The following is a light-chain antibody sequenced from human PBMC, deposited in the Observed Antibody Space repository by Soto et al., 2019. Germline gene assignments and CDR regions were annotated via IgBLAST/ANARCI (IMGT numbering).Light chain of an antibody. CDR2: EVT. J-gene: IGLJ1*01. CDR1: SXDIGTYNY. CDR3: ISYTDSSTLEV. Sequence: QSALTQPASVSGSPGQSITISCTGTSXDIGTYNYVSWYQQHPGKAPKLIIYEVTYRPSGISNRFSGSKSGNTASLTISGLQAEDEADYYCISYTDSSTLEVFGTGTKVTVL. V-gene: IGLV2-14*01.